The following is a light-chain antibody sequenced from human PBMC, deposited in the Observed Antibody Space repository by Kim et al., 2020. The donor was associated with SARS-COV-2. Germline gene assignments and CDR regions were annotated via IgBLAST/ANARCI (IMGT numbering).Light chain of an antibody. CDR3: QQYNNLLT. CDR2: GAS. V-gene: IGKV3-15*01. J-gene: IGKJ4*01. CDR1: QSVSSN. Sequence: EIVMTQSPATRSVSPGERVTLSCRASQSVSSNLAWYQQKPGQAPRLLIYGASTRATGIPARFSGSGSGTELTLTISSLQSEDFAVYYCQQYNNLLTFGGGTKVDIK.